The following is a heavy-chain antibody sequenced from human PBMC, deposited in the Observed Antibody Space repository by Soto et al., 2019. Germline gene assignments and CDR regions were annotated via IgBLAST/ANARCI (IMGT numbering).Heavy chain of an antibody. J-gene: IGHJ4*02. CDR2: ISGSGGST. V-gene: IGHV3-23*01. CDR1: GFTFSSYA. D-gene: IGHD6-19*01. CDR3: AKGGSGWYQDYFDY. Sequence: EVQLLESGGGLVQPGGSLRLSCAASGFTFSSYAMSWVRQAPGKGLEWVSAISGSGGSTYYADSVKGRFTISRDNSKNTLYLQMNSLSAADTSVYYCAKGGSGWYQDYFDYWGQGTLVTVSS.